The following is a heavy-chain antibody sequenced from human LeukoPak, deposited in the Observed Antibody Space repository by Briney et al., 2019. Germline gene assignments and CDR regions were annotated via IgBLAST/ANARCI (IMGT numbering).Heavy chain of an antibody. Sequence: PSQTLSLTCTVSGGSISSGSYYWSWIRQPAGKGLEWIGRIYTSGSTNYNPSLKSRVTISVDTSKNQFSLKLSSVTAADTAVYYCARAQSCYVSYYYYGMDVWGQGTTVTVSS. CDR2: IYTSGST. D-gene: IGHD2-2*01. CDR3: ARAQSCYVSYYYYGMDV. V-gene: IGHV4-61*02. J-gene: IGHJ6*02. CDR1: GGSISSGSYY.